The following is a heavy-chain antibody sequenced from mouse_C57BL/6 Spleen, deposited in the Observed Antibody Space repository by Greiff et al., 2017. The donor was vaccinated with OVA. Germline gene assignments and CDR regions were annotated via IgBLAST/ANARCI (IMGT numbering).Heavy chain of an antibody. Sequence: EVKLMESGGGLVKPGGSLKLSCAASGFTFSDYGMHWVRQAPEKGLEWVAYISSGSSTIYYADTVKGRFTISRDNAKNTLFLQMTSLRSEDTAMYYCARHLAYWGQGTLVTVSA. V-gene: IGHV5-17*01. CDR1: GFTFSDYG. J-gene: IGHJ3*01. CDR2: ISSGSSTI. CDR3: ARHLAY.